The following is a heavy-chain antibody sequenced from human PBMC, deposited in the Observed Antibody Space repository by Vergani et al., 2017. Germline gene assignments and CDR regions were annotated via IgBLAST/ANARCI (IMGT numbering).Heavy chain of an antibody. V-gene: IGHV3-49*04. J-gene: IGHJ6*02. CDR1: GFTFGDYA. Sequence: EVQLVESGGGLVQPGRSLRLSCTASGFTFGDYAMSWVRQAPGKGLEWVGFIRSKAYGGTTEYAASVKGRFTISRDDSKSIAYLQMNSLKTEDTAVYYCTRLPMVTHYYYGMDVWGQWTTVTVSS. CDR2: IRSKAYGGTT. CDR3: TRLPMVTHYYYGMDV. D-gene: IGHD5-18*01.